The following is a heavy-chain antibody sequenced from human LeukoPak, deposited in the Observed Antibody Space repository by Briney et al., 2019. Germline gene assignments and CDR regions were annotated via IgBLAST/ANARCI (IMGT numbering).Heavy chain of an antibody. D-gene: IGHD6-19*01. CDR1: GFTFNIYA. V-gene: IGHV3-23*01. J-gene: IGHJ4*02. CDR2: ITSSGDVT. CDR3: ARDLELLGIAVAGTFDY. Sequence: GGSLRLSXAASGFTFNIYAMSWVRQAPGKGMEWVSSITSSGDVTFYADSVKDRFTISRDNAKNSLYLQMNSLRAEDTALYYCARDLELLGIAVAGTFDYWGQGTLVTVSS.